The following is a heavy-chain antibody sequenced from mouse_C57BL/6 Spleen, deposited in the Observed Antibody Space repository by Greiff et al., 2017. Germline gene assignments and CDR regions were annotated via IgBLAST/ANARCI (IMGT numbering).Heavy chain of an antibody. J-gene: IGHJ4*01. V-gene: IGHV1-53*01. CDR3: ARGIITTVVATRYAMDY. D-gene: IGHD1-1*01. CDR1: GYTFTSYW. Sequence: QVQLQQPGTELVKPGASVKLSCKASGYTFTSYWMHWVKQRPGQGLEWIGNINPSNGGTNYNEKFKSKATLTVDKSSSTAYMQRSSLTSEDSAVYYCARGIITTVVATRYAMDYWGQGTSVTVSS. CDR2: INPSNGGT.